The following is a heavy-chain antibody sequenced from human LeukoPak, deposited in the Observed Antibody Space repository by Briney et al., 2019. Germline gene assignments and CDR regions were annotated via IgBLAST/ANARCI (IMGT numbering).Heavy chain of an antibody. V-gene: IGHV1-46*01. D-gene: IGHD6-13*01. Sequence: VASVKVSCKASGYTFTSYHMHWVRQAPGQGLEWMGIINPSGGTTNYAQKFRGRVTMTRDMSTSTVYMELSSLRSEDTAVYYCARGRGSSWSDFDYWGQGTLVTVSS. J-gene: IGHJ4*02. CDR2: INPSGGTT. CDR3: ARGRGSSWSDFDY. CDR1: GYTFTSYH.